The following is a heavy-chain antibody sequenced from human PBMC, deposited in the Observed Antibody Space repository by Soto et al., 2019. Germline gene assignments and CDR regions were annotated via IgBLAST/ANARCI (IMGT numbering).Heavy chain of an antibody. D-gene: IGHD5-18*01. CDR2: INHSGST. CDR1: GGSFSGYY. Sequence: SETLSLTCAVYGGSFSGYYLSWIRPPPGKGLEWIGEINHSGSTNYNPSLKSRVTISVDTSKNQFSLKLSSVTAADTAVYYCARGHRQLWTLPYYYYGMDVWGQGTTVTVSS. J-gene: IGHJ6*02. CDR3: ARGHRQLWTLPYYYYGMDV. V-gene: IGHV4-34*01.